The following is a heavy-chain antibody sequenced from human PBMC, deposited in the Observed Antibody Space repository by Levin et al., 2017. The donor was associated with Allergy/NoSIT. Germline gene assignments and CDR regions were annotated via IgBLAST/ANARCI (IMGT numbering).Heavy chain of an antibody. CDR2: ISYDGSNK. J-gene: IGHJ4*02. CDR1: GFTFSSYG. V-gene: IGHV3-30*18. CDR3: AKDAAGAGRYDY. Sequence: SCAASGFTFSSYGMHWVRQAPGKGLEWVAVISYDGSNKYYADSVKGRFTISRDNSKNTLYLQMNSLRAEDTAVYYCAKDAAGAGRYDYWGQGTLVTVSS. D-gene: IGHD6-19*01.